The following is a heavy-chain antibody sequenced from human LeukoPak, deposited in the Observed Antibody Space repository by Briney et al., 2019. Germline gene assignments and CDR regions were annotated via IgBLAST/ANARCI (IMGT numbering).Heavy chain of an antibody. D-gene: IGHD3-10*01. CDR3: ARERSESITMVRGVLFDY. Sequence: PSETLSLTCTVSGGSISSSSYYWGWIRQPPGKGLEWIGSIYYSGSTYYNPSLTSRVTISVDTSKNQFSLKLRSVTAADTAVYYCARERSESITMVRGVLFDYWGQGTLVTVSS. CDR1: GGSISSSSYY. V-gene: IGHV4-39*02. CDR2: IYYSGST. J-gene: IGHJ4*02.